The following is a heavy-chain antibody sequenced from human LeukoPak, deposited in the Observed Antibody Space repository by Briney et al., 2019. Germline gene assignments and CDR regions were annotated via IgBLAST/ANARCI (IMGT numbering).Heavy chain of an antibody. J-gene: IGHJ2*01. D-gene: IGHD4-17*01. CDR1: GYTFTSYA. CDR2: INAGNGNT. Sequence: ASVKVSCTASGYTFTSYAMHWVRQAPGQRLEWMGWINAGNGNTEYSQKFQGRVTITRDTSASTAYMELSSLRSEDTAVYYCASTVTTMGFDLWGRGTLVTVSS. CDR3: ASTVTTMGFDL. V-gene: IGHV1-3*01.